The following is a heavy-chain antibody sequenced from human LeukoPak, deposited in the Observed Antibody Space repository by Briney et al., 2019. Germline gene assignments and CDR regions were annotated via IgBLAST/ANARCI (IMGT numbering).Heavy chain of an antibody. D-gene: IGHD3-3*01. J-gene: IGHJ4*02. CDR3: ASPVKYYDTWSGYPPFDY. CDR1: GGTFNNFA. V-gene: IGHV1-69*13. Sequence: SVKVSCKASGGTFNNFAISWVRQAPGQGLEWVGGIIPMSGTANYAQKFQGRVTITADESTSTAYTELSSLRSEDTAIYYCASPVKYYDTWSGYPPFDYWGQGTLVTVSS. CDR2: IIPMSGTA.